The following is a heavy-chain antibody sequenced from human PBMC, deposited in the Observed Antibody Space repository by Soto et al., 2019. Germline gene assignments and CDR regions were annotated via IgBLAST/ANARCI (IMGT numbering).Heavy chain of an antibody. J-gene: IGHJ4*02. CDR1: GFTFRSSA. CDR2: ISYDGSNK. V-gene: IGHV3-30-3*01. Sequence: PGGSLRLSCAASGFTFRSSAMHCVRQAPGKGLEWVAVISYDGSNKYYADSVKGRFTISRDNSKNPLYLQMNSLRAEDTAVYYCASDGSGYRYFEYWGQGTLGTVSS. D-gene: IGHD5-12*01. CDR3: ASDGSGYRYFEY.